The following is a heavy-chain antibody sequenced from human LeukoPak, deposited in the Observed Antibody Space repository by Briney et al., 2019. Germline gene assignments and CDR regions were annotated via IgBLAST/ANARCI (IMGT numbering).Heavy chain of an antibody. CDR2: IKQDGSEK. Sequence: GGSLRLSCAASGFSFSSYWIHWVRQAPGKGLEWVANIKQDGSEKYYVDSVKGRFTISRDNAKNSLFLQMNSLRGEDTAVYYCARDGGGKFDHWGQGTLVTVSS. CDR1: GFSFSSYW. CDR3: ARDGGGKFDH. V-gene: IGHV3-7*01. J-gene: IGHJ4*02. D-gene: IGHD4-23*01.